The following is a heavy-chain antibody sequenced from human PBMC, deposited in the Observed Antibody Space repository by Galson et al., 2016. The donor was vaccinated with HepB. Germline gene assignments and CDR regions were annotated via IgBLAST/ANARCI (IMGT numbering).Heavy chain of an antibody. J-gene: IGHJ4*02. V-gene: IGHV3-23*01. CDR1: GITFSSYA. CDR2: ISGSGGST. Sequence: SLRLSCAASGITFSSYAMSWVRQAPGKGLEWVSGISGSGGSTHYADSVKGRFTVSSGSGTGTYYADSVKGRFTISRDNSKNTPYLQMNSLSAEDTAVYYCAKDRWELLRGFDYWGQGALVTVSS. CDR3: AKDRWELLRGFDY. D-gene: IGHD1-26*01.